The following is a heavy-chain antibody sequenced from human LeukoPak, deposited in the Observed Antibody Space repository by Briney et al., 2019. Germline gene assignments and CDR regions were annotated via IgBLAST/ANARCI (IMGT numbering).Heavy chain of an antibody. CDR3: ARAPTYYDFWSGYYEPRYYFDY. D-gene: IGHD3-3*01. CDR1: GFTFDDYG. V-gene: IGHV3-20*04. CDR2: INWNGGST. J-gene: IGHJ4*02. Sequence: GGSLRLSCAASGFTFDDYGMSWVRQAPGKGLEWVSGINWNGGSTGYVDSVKGRFTISRDNAKNSLYLQMNSLRAEDRALYYCARAPTYYDFWSGYYEPRYYFDYWGQGTLVTVSS.